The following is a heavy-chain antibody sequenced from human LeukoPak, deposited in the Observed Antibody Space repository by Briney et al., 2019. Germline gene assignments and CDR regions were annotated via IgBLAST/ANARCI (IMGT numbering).Heavy chain of an antibody. D-gene: IGHD3-16*01. CDR1: GYTFTSYD. V-gene: IGHV1-18*01. CDR2: ISAYNGNT. Sequence: ASVKVSCKASGYTFTSYDISWVRQAPGQGLEWMGWISAYNGNTNYAQKLQGRVTMTTDTSTSTAYMELSSLRSEDTAVYYCARDNDSRDPPHFDYWGQGTLVTVSS. CDR3: ARDNDSRDPPHFDY. J-gene: IGHJ4*02.